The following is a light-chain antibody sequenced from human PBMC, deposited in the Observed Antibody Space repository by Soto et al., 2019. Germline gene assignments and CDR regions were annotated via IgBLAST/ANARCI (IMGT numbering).Light chain of an antibody. V-gene: IGKV3-11*01. J-gene: IGKJ4*01. CDR2: DAS. CDR1: PSVSSY. Sequence: EIVLTQSPATLSLSPGERATLSCRASPSVSSYLAWYQQKPGQAPRLLIYDASNRATGIPARFSGSGSGTDFTLTISSLEPEDFAVYYCQQRSNWPFTFGGGTKVEIK. CDR3: QQRSNWPFT.